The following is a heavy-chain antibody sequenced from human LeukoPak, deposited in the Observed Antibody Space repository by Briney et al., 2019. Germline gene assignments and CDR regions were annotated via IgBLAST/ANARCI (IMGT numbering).Heavy chain of an antibody. Sequence: SSETLSLTCIVSGGSISNFYWSWIRQSAGRGLEWIGRIYTSGTTNHNPSHKSRVTMSLDTSKNQFSLRLSSVTAADTAIYFCARGSASSWYYFDYWGQGTLVTVSS. V-gene: IGHV4-4*07. J-gene: IGHJ4*02. CDR2: IYTSGTT. D-gene: IGHD6-13*01. CDR1: GGSISNFY. CDR3: ARGSASSWYYFDY.